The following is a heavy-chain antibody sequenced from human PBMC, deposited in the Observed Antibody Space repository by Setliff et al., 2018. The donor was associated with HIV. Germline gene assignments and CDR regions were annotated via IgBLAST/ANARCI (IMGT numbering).Heavy chain of an antibody. CDR2: IHTSGST. D-gene: IGHD5-12*01. CDR3: ARQGDGYNLYHVYYFDY. J-gene: IGHJ4*02. Sequence: SETLSLTCTVSGGSISSGTYYWSWIRQPAGKGLEWIGRIHTSGSTNYNPSLKSRVTISVDTPKKHFSLKLSSVTAADSAVYYCARQGDGYNLYHVYYFDYWGQGTLVTVSS. CDR1: GGSISSGTYY. V-gene: IGHV4-61*02.